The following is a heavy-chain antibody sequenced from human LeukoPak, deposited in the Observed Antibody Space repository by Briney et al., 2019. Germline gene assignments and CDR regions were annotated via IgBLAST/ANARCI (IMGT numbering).Heavy chain of an antibody. Sequence: GGSLRLSRAASGFTFSSYSMNWVRQAPGKGLEWVSYISSSSSTIYYADSVKGRFTISRDNAKNSLYLQMNSLRAEDTAVYYCARDPSTTVTGLDYWGQGTLVTVSS. V-gene: IGHV3-48*01. J-gene: IGHJ4*02. CDR1: GFTFSSYS. CDR2: ISSSSSTI. CDR3: ARDPSTTVTGLDY. D-gene: IGHD4-17*01.